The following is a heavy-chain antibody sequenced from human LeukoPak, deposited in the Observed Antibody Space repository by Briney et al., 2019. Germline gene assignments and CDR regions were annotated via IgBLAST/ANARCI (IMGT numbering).Heavy chain of an antibody. V-gene: IGHV3-66*01. J-gene: IGHJ3*02. CDR2: LYSGGNT. Sequence: GGSLRLSCAASGFTVSSSYMSWVRQAPGKGLEWVSVLYSGGNTYYADSVKGRFTISRDNSKNTLYLQMNSLRAEDTAVYYCAKGSPNKGGDAFDIWGQGTMVTVSS. CDR1: GFTVSSSY. D-gene: IGHD3-16*01. CDR3: AKGSPNKGGDAFDI.